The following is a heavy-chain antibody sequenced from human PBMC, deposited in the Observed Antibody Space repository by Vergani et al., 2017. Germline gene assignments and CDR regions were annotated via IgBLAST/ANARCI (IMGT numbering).Heavy chain of an antibody. V-gene: IGHV1-69*02. J-gene: IGHJ4*02. CDR3: ARSGGAYGELL. Sequence: QVQLVQSGAEVKKPGSSVKVSCKASGGTFSSYTISWVRQAPGQGLEWMGRIIPILGIANYAQKFQGIVTITADKSTSTAYMELSSLRSDDTAVYYCARSGGAYGELLWGQGTLVTVSS. D-gene: IGHD4-17*01. CDR2: IIPILGIA. CDR1: GGTFSSYT.